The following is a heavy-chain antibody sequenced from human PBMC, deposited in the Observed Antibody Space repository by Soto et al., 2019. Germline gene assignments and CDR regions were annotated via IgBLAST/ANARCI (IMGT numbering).Heavy chain of an antibody. V-gene: IGHV1-18*01. D-gene: IGHD3-3*01. J-gene: IGHJ4*02. CDR1: GYTFTSYG. Sequence: ASVKVSCKASGYTFTSYGISWVRQAPGQGLEWMGWISAYNGNTNYAQKLQGRVTMTTDTSTSTAYMELRSLRSDDTAVYYCASELRYIETYDFRYYFDYWGQGTLVTVSS. CDR2: ISAYNGNT. CDR3: ASELRYIETYDFRYYFDY.